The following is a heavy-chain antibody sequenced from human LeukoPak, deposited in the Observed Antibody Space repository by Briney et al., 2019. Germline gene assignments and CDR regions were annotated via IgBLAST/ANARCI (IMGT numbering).Heavy chain of an antibody. CDR2: ISSDVSNK. CDR3: ARPEYYDFWSGYSRLDY. D-gene: IGHD3-3*01. V-gene: IGHV3-30-3*01. CDR1: GFTFSSYA. Sequence: GRSLRLSCAASGFTFSSYAMHWVRQAPGKGLEWVAVISSDVSNKYYADSVKGRFTISRDNSKNTLYVQMNSLRAEDTAVYYWARPEYYDFWSGYSRLDYWGQGTLVTVSS. J-gene: IGHJ4*02.